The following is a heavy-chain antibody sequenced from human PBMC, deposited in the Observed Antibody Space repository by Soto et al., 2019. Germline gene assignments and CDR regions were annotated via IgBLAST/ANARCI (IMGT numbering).Heavy chain of an antibody. CDR3: ARDMRDGYIND. CDR2: IYSSGST. J-gene: IGHJ4*02. Sequence: SETLSLTCTVSGGSIRGVDFYWSWIRQHPGKGLEWIGYIYSSGSTYYHPSLESRLTISIDTSRNQFSLKLSSVTAADTAVYYCARDMRDGYINDWGQGTLVTVSS. V-gene: IGHV4-31*03. CDR1: GGSIRGVDFY. D-gene: IGHD5-12*01.